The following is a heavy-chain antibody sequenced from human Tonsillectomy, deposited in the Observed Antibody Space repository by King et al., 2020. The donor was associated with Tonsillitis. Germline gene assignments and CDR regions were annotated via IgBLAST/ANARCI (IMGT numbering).Heavy chain of an antibody. J-gene: IGHJ4*02. CDR2: IYHSGST. CDR3: ARRYYDYVWGSYRPRHFDY. V-gene: IGHV4-4*02. CDR1: GGSISSSNW. Sequence: QLQESGPGLVKPSGTLSLTCAVSGGSISSSNWWSWVRQPPGKGLEWIGEIYHSGSTNYNPSLKSRVTISVDKSKNQFSLKLSSVTAADTAVYYCARRYYDYVWGSYRPRHFDYWGQGTLVTVSS. D-gene: IGHD3-16*02.